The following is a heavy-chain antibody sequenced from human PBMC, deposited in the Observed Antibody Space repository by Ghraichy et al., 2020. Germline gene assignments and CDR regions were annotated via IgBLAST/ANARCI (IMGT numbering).Heavy chain of an antibody. D-gene: IGHD3-10*01. CDR3: ARKAKYYYGSGDYFDY. CDR2: IIPIFGTA. Sequence: SVKVSCKASGGTFSSYAISWVRQAPGQGLEWMGGIIPIFGTANYAQKFQGRVTITADKSTSTAYMELSSLRSEDTAVYYCARKAKYYYGSGDYFDYWGQGTLVTVSS. V-gene: IGHV1-69*06. J-gene: IGHJ4*02. CDR1: GGTFSSYA.